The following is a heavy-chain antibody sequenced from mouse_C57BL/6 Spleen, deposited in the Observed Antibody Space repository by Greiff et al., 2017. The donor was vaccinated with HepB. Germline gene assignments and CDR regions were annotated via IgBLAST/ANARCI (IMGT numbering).Heavy chain of an antibody. D-gene: IGHD2-14*01. Sequence: VQLQQPGAELVKPGASVKLSCKASGYTFTSYWMQWVKQRPGQGLEWIGEIDPSDSYTNYNQKFKGKATLTVDTSSSTAYMQLSSLTSEDSAVYYCARRYYRYYFDYWGQGTTLTVSS. J-gene: IGHJ2*01. CDR3: ARRYYRYYFDY. V-gene: IGHV1-50*01. CDR2: IDPSDSYT. CDR1: GYTFTSYW.